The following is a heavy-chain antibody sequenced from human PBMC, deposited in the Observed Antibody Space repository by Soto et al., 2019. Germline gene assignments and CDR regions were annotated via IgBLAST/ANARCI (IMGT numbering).Heavy chain of an antibody. CDR2: IYPGDSDT. Sequence: GESLKISCKGSGYSFTSYWIGWVRQMPGKGLEWMGIIYPGDSDTRYSPSFQGQVTISADKSISTAYLQWSSLKASDTAMYYCARHGRDKDIVVVPAEVDIWGQRTMVTVSS. CDR3: ARHGRDKDIVVVPAEVDI. J-gene: IGHJ3*02. V-gene: IGHV5-51*01. CDR1: GYSFTSYW. D-gene: IGHD2-2*01.